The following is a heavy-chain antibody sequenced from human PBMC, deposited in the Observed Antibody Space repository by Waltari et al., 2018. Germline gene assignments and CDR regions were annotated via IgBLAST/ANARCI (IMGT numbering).Heavy chain of an antibody. Sequence: EVQLVQSGAEVKKPGATVKISCTASGCTFTDYYMHWVQQAPGQRLEWMGRVDPEDGETIYAEKFKGRVTITEDTATDTAYMELSSLRSEDTAVYYCATVGCGSSYRALRGYDAFDIWGQGTMVTVSS. J-gene: IGHJ3*02. CDR2: VDPEDGET. D-gene: IGHD6-6*01. CDR1: GCTFTDYY. V-gene: IGHV1-69-2*01. CDR3: ATVGCGSSYRALRGYDAFDI.